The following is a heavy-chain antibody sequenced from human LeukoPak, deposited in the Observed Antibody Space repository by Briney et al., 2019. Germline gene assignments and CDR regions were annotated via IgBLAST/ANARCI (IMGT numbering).Heavy chain of an antibody. J-gene: IGHJ4*02. D-gene: IGHD3-9*01. Sequence: SETLSLTCAVSGGSISSGGYSWSWIRQPPGKGLEWIGYIYHSGNTYYNPSLKSRVTISVDRSKIQFSLKLSSVTAADTAVYYCARGYDILTGHDYFDYWGQGTLVTVSS. CDR3: ARGYDILTGHDYFDY. V-gene: IGHV4-30-2*01. CDR2: IYHSGNT. CDR1: GGSISSGGYS.